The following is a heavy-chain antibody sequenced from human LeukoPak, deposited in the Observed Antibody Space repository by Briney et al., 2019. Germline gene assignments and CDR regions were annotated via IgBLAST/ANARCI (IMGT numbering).Heavy chain of an antibody. V-gene: IGHV4-59*01. D-gene: IGHD1-7*01. CDR3: ARGWGGNYRGFVDY. CDR1: GGSISSYY. J-gene: IGHJ4*02. Sequence: PSETLSLTCTVSGGSISSYYWSWIRQPPGKGLEWIGYIYYSGSTNYNPSLKSRVTISVDTSKNQFSLKLSSVTAADTAVYYCARGWGGNYRGFVDYWGQGTLVTVSS. CDR2: IYYSGST.